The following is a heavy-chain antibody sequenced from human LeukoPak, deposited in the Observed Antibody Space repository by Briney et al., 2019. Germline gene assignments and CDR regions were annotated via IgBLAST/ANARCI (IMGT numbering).Heavy chain of an antibody. J-gene: IGHJ3*02. V-gene: IGHV1-18*01. CDR3: AREGLWFGRDAFDI. Sequence: ASVKVSCKASGYTFTSYGISWVRQAPGQGLEWMGWISAYNGNTNHAQKLQGRVTMTTDTSTSTAYMELRSLRSDDTAVYYCAREGLWFGRDAFDIWGQGTMVTVSS. CDR2: ISAYNGNT. D-gene: IGHD3-10*01. CDR1: GYTFTSYG.